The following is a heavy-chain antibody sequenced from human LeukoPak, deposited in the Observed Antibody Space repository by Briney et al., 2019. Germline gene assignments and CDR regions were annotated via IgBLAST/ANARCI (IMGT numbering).Heavy chain of an antibody. J-gene: IGHJ4*02. V-gene: IGHV3-21*01. CDR3: ARRGKSRAAAVDY. Sequence: GGSLRLSCAASGFTFSSYSMNWVRQAPGKGLEWVSSISSSSSYIYYADSVKGRFTISRDNAKNSLYLQMNSLRAEDTAVYYCARRGKSRAAAVDYWGQGTLVTVSS. CDR1: GFTFSSYS. CDR2: ISSSSSYI. D-gene: IGHD6-13*01.